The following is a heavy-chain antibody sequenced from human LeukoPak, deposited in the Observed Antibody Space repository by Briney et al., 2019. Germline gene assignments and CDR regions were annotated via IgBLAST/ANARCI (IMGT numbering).Heavy chain of an antibody. Sequence: ASVKVSCKASGYTFTNYWIQWVRQAPGQGLEWMGLINPDGGSTAYAHRLQGRVIMTRDTSTSTAYMDLSSLRSEDTAVYHCARAPRNSSTMLDFWGQGTLVTISS. V-gene: IGHV1-46*04. J-gene: IGHJ4*02. CDR3: ARAPRNSSTMLDF. CDR1: GYTFTNYW. D-gene: IGHD6-13*01. CDR2: INPDGGST.